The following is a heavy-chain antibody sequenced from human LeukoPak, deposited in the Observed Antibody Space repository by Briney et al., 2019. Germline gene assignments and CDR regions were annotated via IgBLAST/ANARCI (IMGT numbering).Heavy chain of an antibody. Sequence: GGSLRLSCAASGFTFSSYSMNWVRQAPGKGLEWVSYISSSSSTIYYADSVKGRFTISRDNANNSLYLQMNGLRAEDTAVYYCARLTRWGQGALVTVSS. CDR3: ARLTR. CDR2: ISSSSSTI. CDR1: GFTFSSYS. J-gene: IGHJ4*02. V-gene: IGHV3-48*01.